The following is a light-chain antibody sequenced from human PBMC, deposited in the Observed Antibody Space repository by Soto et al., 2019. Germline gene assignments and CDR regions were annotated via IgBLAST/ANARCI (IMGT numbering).Light chain of an antibody. J-gene: IGKJ1*01. CDR2: ASS. V-gene: IGKV1-9*01. CDR3: QQVDSYPRT. CDR1: QGIGTY. Sequence: IQLTQSPSSLSSSVGYIFTVTCRASQGIGTYLVWYQQKSGKAPTVLIYASSTLQTGVPSRFSGSGSGTDFSLTISSLHPEDVATYYCQQVDSYPRTFGQGTKVDIK.